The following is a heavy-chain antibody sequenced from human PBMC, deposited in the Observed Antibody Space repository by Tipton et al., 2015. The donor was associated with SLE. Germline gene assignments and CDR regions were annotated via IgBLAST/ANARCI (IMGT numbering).Heavy chain of an antibody. CDR3: ARAGRAWNLFDY. D-gene: IGHD1-1*01. V-gene: IGHV4-59*08. CDR2: IYYSGST. Sequence: TLSLTCTVSGGSISSYYWSWIRQPPGKGLEWIGYIYYSGSTNYNPSLKSRVTISVDTPKNQFSLKLSSVTAADTAVYYCARAGRAWNLFDYWGQGTLVTVSS. CDR1: GGSISSYY. J-gene: IGHJ4*02.